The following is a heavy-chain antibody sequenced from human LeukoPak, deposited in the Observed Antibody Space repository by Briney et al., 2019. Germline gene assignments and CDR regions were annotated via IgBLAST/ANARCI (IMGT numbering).Heavy chain of an antibody. V-gene: IGHV6-1*01. CDR1: GDSVSSNSAA. D-gene: IGHD3-22*01. Sequence: SQTLSLTCAISGDSVSSNSAAWNWIRQSPSRGLEWLGRTYYRSKWYNDYAVSVNSRITINPDTSKNQFSLQLNSVTPEDTAVYYCARAITVIVVGRDYYYYYYMDVWGKGTTVTVSS. J-gene: IGHJ6*03. CDR3: ARAITVIVVGRDYYYYYYMDV. CDR2: TYYRSKWYN.